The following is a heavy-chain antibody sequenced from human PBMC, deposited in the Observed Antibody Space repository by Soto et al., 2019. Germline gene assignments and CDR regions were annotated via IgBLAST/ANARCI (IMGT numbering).Heavy chain of an antibody. Sequence: QVQLVQSRAEVKKPGASVKVSCKASGYTFTSYAMHWVRQAPGQRLEWMGWINAGNGNTKYSQKFQGRVTITRDTSASTAYMELSSLRSEDTAVYYCAREGGMVRGLLLGYWGQGTLVTVSS. CDR2: INAGNGNT. J-gene: IGHJ4*02. CDR1: GYTFTSYA. V-gene: IGHV1-3*01. D-gene: IGHD3-10*01. CDR3: AREGGMVRGLLLGY.